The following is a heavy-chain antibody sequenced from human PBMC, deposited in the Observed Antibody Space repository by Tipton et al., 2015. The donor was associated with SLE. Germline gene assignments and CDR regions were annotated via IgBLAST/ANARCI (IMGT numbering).Heavy chain of an antibody. V-gene: IGHV5-51*03. Sequence: VQLVQSGAEVKKPGESLKISCKGSGYSFTSYWIGWVRQMPGKGLEWKGIIYPGDSDTRYSPSFQGQVTISVDKSISTAYLQWSSLKASDTAMYYCARIAVVYYGSERFDYWGQGTLVTVSS. CDR2: IYPGDSDT. J-gene: IGHJ4*02. D-gene: IGHD3-10*01. CDR3: ARIAVVYYGSERFDY. CDR1: GYSFTSYW.